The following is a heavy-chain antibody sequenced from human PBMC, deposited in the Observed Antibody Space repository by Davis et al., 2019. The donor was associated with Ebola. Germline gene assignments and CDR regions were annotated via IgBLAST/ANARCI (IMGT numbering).Heavy chain of an antibody. V-gene: IGHV3-30*02. Sequence: PGGSLRLSCAASGFTFSSYVMHWVRQAPGKGLEWVAFIRYDGNNKHYADSVKGRFTISRDNSKNSLYLQMDGLSAEDTAIYYCVKDRQVATASYFDSWGQGTLVIVSS. D-gene: IGHD2-15*01. CDR3: VKDRQVATASYFDS. CDR2: IRYDGNNK. J-gene: IGHJ4*01. CDR1: GFTFSSYV.